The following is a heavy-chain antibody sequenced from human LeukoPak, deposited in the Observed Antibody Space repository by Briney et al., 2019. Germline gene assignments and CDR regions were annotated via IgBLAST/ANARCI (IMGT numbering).Heavy chain of an antibody. CDR1: GFTFSSYW. CDR3: ARGWDFWSGYGLHAFDI. D-gene: IGHD3-3*01. V-gene: IGHV3-7*01. Sequence: GGSLRLSCAASGFTFSSYWMSWVRQAPGKGLEWVANIKQDGSEKYYVDSVKGRFTISRDNAKNSLYLQMNSLRAEDTAVYYCARGWDFWSGYGLHAFDIWGQGTMVTVSS. CDR2: IKQDGSEK. J-gene: IGHJ3*02.